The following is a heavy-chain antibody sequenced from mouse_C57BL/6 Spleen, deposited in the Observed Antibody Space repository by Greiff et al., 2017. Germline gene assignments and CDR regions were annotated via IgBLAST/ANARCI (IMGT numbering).Heavy chain of an antibody. CDR2: INPNNGGT. CDR3: SYGSSSFDY. Sequence: EVKLQQSGPELVKPGASVKISCKASGYTFTDYYMNWVKQSHGKSLEWIGDINPNNGGTSYNQKFKGKATLTVDKSSSTAYMQLRSLTSEDSAVYYCSYGSSSFDYWGQGTTLTVSS. J-gene: IGHJ2*01. D-gene: IGHD1-1*01. V-gene: IGHV1-26*01. CDR1: GYTFTDYY.